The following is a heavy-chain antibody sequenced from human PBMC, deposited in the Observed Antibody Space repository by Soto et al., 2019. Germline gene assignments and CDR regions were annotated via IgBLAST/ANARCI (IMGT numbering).Heavy chain of an antibody. CDR3: ARVQSEYYYDSSGYYPDYGMDV. V-gene: IGHV4-34*01. Sequence: NPSETLSLTCAVYGGSFSGYYWSWIRQPPGKGLEWIGEINHSGSTNYNPSLKSRVTISVDTSKNQFSLKLSSVTAADTAVYYCARVQSEYYYDSSGYYPDYGMDVWGQGTTVTVSS. D-gene: IGHD3-22*01. J-gene: IGHJ6*02. CDR2: INHSGST. CDR1: GGSFSGYY.